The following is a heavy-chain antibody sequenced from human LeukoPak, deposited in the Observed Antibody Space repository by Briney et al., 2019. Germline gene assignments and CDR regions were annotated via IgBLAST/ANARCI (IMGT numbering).Heavy chain of an antibody. V-gene: IGHV1-69*06. CDR3: AKGYTGYDFGWFDP. CDR2: IIPIFGTA. J-gene: IGHJ5*02. D-gene: IGHD5-12*01. CDR1: GGTFSSYA. Sequence: SVKVSCKASGGTFSSYAISWVRQAPGQGLEWMGGIIPIFGTANYAQKFQGRVTITADKSTSTAYMELSSLRSEDTAVYYCAKGYTGYDFGWFDPWGQGTLVTVSS.